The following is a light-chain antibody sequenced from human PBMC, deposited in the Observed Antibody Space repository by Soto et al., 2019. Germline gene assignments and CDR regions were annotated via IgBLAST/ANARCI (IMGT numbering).Light chain of an antibody. CDR3: QQYYNWPRT. V-gene: IGKV3-15*01. CDR2: GAS. Sequence: EIVMTQSPATLSVSPGERATLSYRASENIYTNLAWYQQKPGQAPTLLFYGASTRATGLPARFSGTGSGTEFTLTINSLQAEDSAVYYCQQYYNWPRTFGQGTRLEIK. CDR1: ENIYTN. J-gene: IGKJ5*01.